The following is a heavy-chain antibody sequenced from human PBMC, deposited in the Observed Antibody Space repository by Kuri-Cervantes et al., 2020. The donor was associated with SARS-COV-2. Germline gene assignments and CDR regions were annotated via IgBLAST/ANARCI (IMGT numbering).Heavy chain of an antibody. CDR3: ARFCGSDCPMEH. J-gene: IGHJ1*01. D-gene: IGHD2-21*01. CDR1: GYTFTLDW. CDR2: IFPGDSDT. V-gene: IGHV5-51*01. Sequence: GESLKISCKASGYTFTLDWIVWVRQMPGKGLEWMGTIFPGDSDTRYSPSFQGQVTISADKSINTAYLQWSSLKASDTAMYYCARFCGSDCPMEHWGQGTLVTVSS.